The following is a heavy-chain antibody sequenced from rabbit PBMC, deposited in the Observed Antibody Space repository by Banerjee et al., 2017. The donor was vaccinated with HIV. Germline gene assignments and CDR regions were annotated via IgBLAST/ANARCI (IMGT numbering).Heavy chain of an antibody. CDR3: ARDAYETGGYVLSL. CDR2: INTSSGST. D-gene: IGHD1-1*01. V-gene: IGHV1S45*01. J-gene: IGHJ6*01. Sequence: QEQLEESGGDLVKPEGSLTLTCTASGFSFSNKYVMCWVRQAPGKGLEWIACINTSSGSTDYASWVNGRFTISLDNAQNTVFLQMTSLTAADTATYFCARDAYETGGYVLSLWGPGTLVTVS. CDR1: GFSFSNKYV.